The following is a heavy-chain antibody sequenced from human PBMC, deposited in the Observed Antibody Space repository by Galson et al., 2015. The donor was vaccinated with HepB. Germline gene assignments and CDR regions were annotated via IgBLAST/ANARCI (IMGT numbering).Heavy chain of an antibody. CDR3: ARERRYSSSSDFDY. CDR1: GYTFTGYY. Sequence: SVKVSCKASGYTFTGYYMHWVRQAPGQGLEWMGRINPNSGGTNYAQKFQGRVTMTRDTSISTAYMELSRLRSDDTAVYYCARERRYSSSSDFDYWGQGTLVTVSS. V-gene: IGHV1-2*06. D-gene: IGHD6-6*01. J-gene: IGHJ4*02. CDR2: INPNSGGT.